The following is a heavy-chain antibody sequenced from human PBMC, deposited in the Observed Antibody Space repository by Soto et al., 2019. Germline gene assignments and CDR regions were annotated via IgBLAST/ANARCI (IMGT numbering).Heavy chain of an antibody. J-gene: IGHJ4*02. CDR3: ARGITMVRYFDY. D-gene: IGHD3-10*01. Sequence: QVQLQQWGAGLLKPSETLSLTCAVYGGSFSGYYWSWIRQPPGKGLEWIGEINHSGSTNYNPSRKSRVTISVDTSKNQFSLKLSSVTAADTAVYYCARGITMVRYFDYWGQGTLVTVSS. V-gene: IGHV4-34*01. CDR2: INHSGST. CDR1: GGSFSGYY.